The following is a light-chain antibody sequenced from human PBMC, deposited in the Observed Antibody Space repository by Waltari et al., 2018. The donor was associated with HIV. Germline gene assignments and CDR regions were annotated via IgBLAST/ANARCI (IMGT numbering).Light chain of an antibody. CDR1: QSVSSGF. Sequence: IVLTQSPGTLSLSPGQRATLSCRASQSVSSGFLAWYQQKPGQAPRLLIYGASSRATGIPDRFSGSGSGTDFTLTISRLEPEDFAMYYCQQYGTSTTFGPGTKVDIK. CDR3: QQYGTSTT. V-gene: IGKV3-20*01. J-gene: IGKJ3*01. CDR2: GAS.